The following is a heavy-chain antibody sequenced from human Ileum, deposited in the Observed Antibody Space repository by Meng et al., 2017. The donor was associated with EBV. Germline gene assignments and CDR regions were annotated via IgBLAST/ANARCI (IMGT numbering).Heavy chain of an antibody. J-gene: IGHJ4*02. CDR2: INPDGSVI. V-gene: IGHV3-74*01. CDR1: GFTLSSYW. Sequence: EGQVMGSGGCLFQPGGSVRLSCAASGFTLSSYWVHWVRQAPGKGLVWVSRINPDGSVINYADSVKGRFTISRDNAKNTVYLQMNNLRADDTAVYYCAKDCFGDKDSWGQGTLVTVSS. CDR3: AKDCFGDKDS. D-gene: IGHD2-21*01.